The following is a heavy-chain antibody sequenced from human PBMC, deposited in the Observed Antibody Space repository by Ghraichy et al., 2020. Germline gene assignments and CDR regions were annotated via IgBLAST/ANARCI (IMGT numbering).Heavy chain of an antibody. Sequence: SCAASGFTFTNAWMNWVRQAPGKGLEWVGRIKSRTDGGTADYAAPVKGRFTISRDDSKNTVFLQMNSLKSEDTAMYYCATYNSNWFDCWGQGTLVTVSS. CDR1: GFTFTNAW. CDR2: IKSRTDGGTA. J-gene: IGHJ5*01. V-gene: IGHV3-15*07. D-gene: IGHD2/OR15-2a*01. CDR3: ATYNSNWFDC.